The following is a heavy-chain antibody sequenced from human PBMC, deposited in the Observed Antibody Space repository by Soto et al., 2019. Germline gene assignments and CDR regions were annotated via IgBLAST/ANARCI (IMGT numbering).Heavy chain of an antibody. CDR2: IIPIFGTA. Sequence: SVKVSCKASGYTFTSYDINWVRQATGQGLEWMGGIIPIFGTANYAQKFQGRVTITADESTSTAYMELSSLRSEDTAVYYCATNIVGAAYGMDVWGQGTTVTVSS. CDR1: GYTFTSYD. J-gene: IGHJ6*02. D-gene: IGHD1-26*01. CDR3: ATNIVGAAYGMDV. V-gene: IGHV1-69*13.